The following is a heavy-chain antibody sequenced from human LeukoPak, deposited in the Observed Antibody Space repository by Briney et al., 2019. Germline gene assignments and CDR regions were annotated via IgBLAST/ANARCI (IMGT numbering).Heavy chain of an antibody. Sequence: ASVKVSCKASGYRFTSYGIRWVRQAPGQGLEWMGWINGYNGNTNYAQKLQGRVTMTTDTSTSTAYMELRSLRSDDTAVYYCAREYCSTTRCYMADYWGQGTLVTVSS. V-gene: IGHV1-18*01. D-gene: IGHD2-2*01. J-gene: IGHJ4*02. CDR3: AREYCSTTRCYMADY. CDR1: GYRFTSYG. CDR2: INGYNGNT.